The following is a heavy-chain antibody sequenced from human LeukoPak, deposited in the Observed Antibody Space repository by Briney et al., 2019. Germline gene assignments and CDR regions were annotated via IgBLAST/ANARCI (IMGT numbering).Heavy chain of an antibody. V-gene: IGHV3-23*01. CDR1: GFIFSTYA. CDR3: AKDEGDVGATSDY. D-gene: IGHD1-26*01. Sequence: PGGSLRLSCAASGFIFSTYAMSWVRQAPGKGLEWISAVSASGDTTYYADSVKGRFAISRDNSKNTLYLQMTSLRAEDTALYYCAKDEGDVGATSDYWGQGTLVTVSS. J-gene: IGHJ4*02. CDR2: VSASGDTT.